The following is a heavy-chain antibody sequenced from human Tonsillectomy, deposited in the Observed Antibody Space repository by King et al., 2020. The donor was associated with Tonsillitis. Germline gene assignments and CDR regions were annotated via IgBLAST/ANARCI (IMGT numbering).Heavy chain of an antibody. J-gene: IGHJ3*01. D-gene: IGHD1-14*01. CDR1: GFSLSTNGVG. V-gene: IGHV2-5*02. CDR2: IYWDDSK. CDR3: APRQIWETGAFDF. Sequence: TLKESGPTLVKPTQTLTLTCTFSGFSLSTNGVGVAWSRQPPGKALDWLALIYWDDSKRYSPSLKSRLTISKKTSKNQVVLTMTNMDPVDTGTYYCAPRQIWETGAFDFWGQGTIVTVSS.